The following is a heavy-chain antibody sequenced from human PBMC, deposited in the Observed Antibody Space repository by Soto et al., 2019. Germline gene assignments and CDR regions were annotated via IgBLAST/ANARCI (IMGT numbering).Heavy chain of an antibody. CDR1: GFTVTSNH. V-gene: IGHV3-53*01. Sequence: EVQLVESGGGLFQPGGSLRLSCAASGFTVTSNHLSWVRQAPGKGLEWVSLIYSGSTTYYADSVRGRFTISRDNANNTLFLHMSSRRVEDTAVYYCARISYDYYYFYGMDVWGQGTTVTV. CDR2: IYSGSTT. J-gene: IGHJ6*02. CDR3: ARISYDYYYFYGMDV. D-gene: IGHD3-3*01.